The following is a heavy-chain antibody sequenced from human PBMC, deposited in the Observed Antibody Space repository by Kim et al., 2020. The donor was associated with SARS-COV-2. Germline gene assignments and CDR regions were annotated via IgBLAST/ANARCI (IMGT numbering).Heavy chain of an antibody. CDR1: GFTFSSYW. D-gene: IGHD3-9*01. Sequence: GGSLRLSCAASGFTFSSYWMSWVRQAPGKGLEWVANIKQDGSEKYYVDSVKGRFTISSDKAKNSLYLQMNSMRAEDTAVYYCASEGAHYDLFTCPFFYWG. CDR2: IKQDGSEK. CDR3: ASEGAHYDLFTCPFFY. V-gene: IGHV3-7*03. J-gene: IGHJ4*01.